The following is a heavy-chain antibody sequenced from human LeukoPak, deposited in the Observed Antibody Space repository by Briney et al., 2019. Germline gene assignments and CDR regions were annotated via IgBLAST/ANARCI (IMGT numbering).Heavy chain of an antibody. D-gene: IGHD4-23*01. CDR1: GYTFTSYA. V-gene: IGHV1-3*01. J-gene: IGHJ3*02. Sequence: ASVKVSCKASGYTFTSYAMHWVRQAPGQRLEWMGWINAGNGNTKYSQKFQGRVTITRDTSASTAYMELRSLRSDDTAVYYCARDYGGNPLDAFDIWGQGTMVTVSS. CDR3: ARDYGGNPLDAFDI. CDR2: INAGNGNT.